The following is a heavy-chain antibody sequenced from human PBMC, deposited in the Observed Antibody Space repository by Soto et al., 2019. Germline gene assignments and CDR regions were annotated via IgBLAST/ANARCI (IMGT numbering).Heavy chain of an antibody. CDR2: IKSKTDGGTT. J-gene: IGHJ6*03. Sequence: GGSLRLSCAASGFTFSNAWMSWVRQAPGKGLEWVGRIKSKTDGGTTDYAAPVKGRFTISRDDSKNTLYLQMNSLRAEDTAVYYCAKDSVPLAARRVDYYYYMDVWGKGTTVTVSS. CDR1: GFTFSNAW. D-gene: IGHD6-6*01. V-gene: IGHV3-15*01. CDR3: AKDSVPLAARRVDYYYYMDV.